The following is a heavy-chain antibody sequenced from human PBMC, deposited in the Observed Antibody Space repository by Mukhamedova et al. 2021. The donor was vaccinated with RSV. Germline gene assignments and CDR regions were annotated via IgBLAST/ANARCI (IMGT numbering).Heavy chain of an antibody. Sequence: SSYAMHWVRQAPGKGLEWVAVISYDGSNKYYADSVKGRFTISRDNSKNTLYLQMNSLRAEDTAVYYCARVYGGYSGYDWGQGTLV. V-gene: IGHV3-30-3*01. D-gene: IGHD5-12*01. CDR2: ISYDGSNK. CDR1: SSYA. J-gene: IGHJ4*02. CDR3: ARVYGGYSGYD.